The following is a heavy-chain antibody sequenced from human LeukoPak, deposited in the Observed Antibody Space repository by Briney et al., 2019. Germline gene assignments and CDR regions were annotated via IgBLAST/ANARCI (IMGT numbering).Heavy chain of an antibody. CDR1: GYTFTGYY. CDR2: INPNSGGT. V-gene: IGHV1-2*02. J-gene: IGHJ4*02. Sequence: ASVKVFCKASGYTFTGYYMHWVRQAPGQGLEWMGWINPNSGGTNYAQKFQGRVTMTRDTSISTAYMELSRLRSDDTAVYYCARAFNYYGSGSYYFSPQRTTYYFDYWGQGTLVTVSS. CDR3: ARAFNYYGSGSYYFSPQRTTYYFDY. D-gene: IGHD3-10*01.